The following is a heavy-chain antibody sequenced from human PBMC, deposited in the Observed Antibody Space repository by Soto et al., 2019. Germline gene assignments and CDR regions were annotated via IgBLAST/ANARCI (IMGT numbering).Heavy chain of an antibody. Sequence: QVQLVESGGGVVQPGRSLRLSCAASGFTFSSYAMHWVRQAPGTGLEWVAVISYDGRDKYYPDSVKGRFTISRDNSNNTLYLQMNSLRAEDTAVDYCARSAGGSYPQYDYWGQGTLVTVSS. J-gene: IGHJ4*02. CDR1: GFTFSSYA. CDR2: ISYDGRDK. D-gene: IGHD1-26*01. CDR3: ARSAGGSYPQYDY. V-gene: IGHV3-30*04.